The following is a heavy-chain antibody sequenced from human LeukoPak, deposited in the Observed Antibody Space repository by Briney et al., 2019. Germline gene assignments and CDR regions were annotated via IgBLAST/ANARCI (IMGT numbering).Heavy chain of an antibody. Sequence: GGSLRLSCAASGFTFNTYWINWVRQAPGKGLEWLASINQDGSEKYYVDSVKGRFTISRDNAKNSPYLQMNSLRAEDTAVYYCTTFYTRLTDYWGQGTLVTVSS. J-gene: IGHJ4*02. CDR3: TTFYTRLTDY. D-gene: IGHD2/OR15-2a*01. V-gene: IGHV3-7*05. CDR1: GFTFNTYW. CDR2: INQDGSEK.